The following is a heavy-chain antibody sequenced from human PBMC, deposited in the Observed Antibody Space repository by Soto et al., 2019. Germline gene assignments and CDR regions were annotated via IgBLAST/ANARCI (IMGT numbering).Heavy chain of an antibody. D-gene: IGHD2-2*01. Sequence: SETLSLTCTVSGGSISSGGYYWSWIRQHPGKGLEWIGYIYYSGSTYYNQSLKSRVTISVDTSKNQFSLKLSSVTAADTAVYYCAREAAYCSSTSCPENYYYYGMDVWGQGTTVTVSS. CDR1: GGSISSGGYY. V-gene: IGHV4-31*03. CDR2: IYYSGST. CDR3: AREAAYCSSTSCPENYYYYGMDV. J-gene: IGHJ6*02.